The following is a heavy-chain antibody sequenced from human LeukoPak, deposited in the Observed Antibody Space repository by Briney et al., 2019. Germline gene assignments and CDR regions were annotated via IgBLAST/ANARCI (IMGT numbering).Heavy chain of an antibody. CDR3: AGSTIAVAGTDFDY. Sequence: SETLSLTCTVSGGSISSYYWSWIRQPPGKGLEWIGYIYYSGSTNYNPSLKSRVTISVDTSKNQFSLKLSSVTAADTAVYYCAGSTIAVAGTDFDYWGQGTLVTVSS. CDR2: IYYSGST. J-gene: IGHJ4*02. V-gene: IGHV4-59*08. CDR1: GGSISSYY. D-gene: IGHD6-19*01.